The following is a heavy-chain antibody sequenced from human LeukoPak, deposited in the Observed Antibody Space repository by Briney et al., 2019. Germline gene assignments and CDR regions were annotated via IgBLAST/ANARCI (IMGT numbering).Heavy chain of an antibody. CDR3: ARQTMEYSSSSVFYHYMDV. V-gene: IGHV4-39*01. D-gene: IGHD6-6*01. CDR2: IYYSGST. Sequence: SETLSLTCTVSGGAISSSSNYWGWIRQPPGKGLEWIGNIYYSGSTFSNPSLKSRVTISVDTSRNQFSLKLRSVTAADTAAYYCARQTMEYSSSSVFYHYMDVWGKGTTVTVSS. CDR1: GGAISSSSNY. J-gene: IGHJ6*03.